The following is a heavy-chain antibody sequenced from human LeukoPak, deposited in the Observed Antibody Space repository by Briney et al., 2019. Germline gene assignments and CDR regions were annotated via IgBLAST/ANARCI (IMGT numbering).Heavy chain of an antibody. J-gene: IGHJ4*02. V-gene: IGHV3-48*01. CDR3: ARETRVRWTDY. Sequence: GGSLRLSCAASGFTFDDYGMSWVRQAPGKGLEWVSYISSSSSTIYYADSVKGRFTISRDNAKNSLYLQMNSLRAEDTAVYYCARETRVRWTDYWGQGILVTVSS. CDR2: ISSSSSTI. D-gene: IGHD5-24*01. CDR1: GFTFDDYG.